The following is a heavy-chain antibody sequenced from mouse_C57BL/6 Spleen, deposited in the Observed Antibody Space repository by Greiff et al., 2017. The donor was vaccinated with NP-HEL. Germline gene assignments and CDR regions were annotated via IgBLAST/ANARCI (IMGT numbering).Heavy chain of an antibody. CDR3: ARYWDGLDY. D-gene: IGHD4-1*01. V-gene: IGHV1-26*01. CDR1: GYTFTDYY. J-gene: IGHJ2*01. CDR2: INPNNGGT. Sequence: EVQLQQSGPELVKPGASVKISCKASGYTFTDYYMNWVKQSHGKSLEWIGDINPNNGGTSYNQKFKGKATLTVDKSSSTAYMELRSLTSEDSAVYYCARYWDGLDYWGQGTTLTVSS.